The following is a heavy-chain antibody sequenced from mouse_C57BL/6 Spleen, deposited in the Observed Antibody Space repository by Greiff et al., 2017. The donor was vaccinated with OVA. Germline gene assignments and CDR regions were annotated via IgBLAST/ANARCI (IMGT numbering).Heavy chain of an antibody. CDR3: ARYGYDVYYFDY. Sequence: QVHVKQPGAELVKPGASVKLSCKASGYTFTSYWMQWVKQRPGQGLEWIGEIDPSDSYTNYNQKFKGKATLTVDTSSSTAYMQLSSLTSEDSAVYYCARYGYDVYYFDYWGQGTTLTVSS. CDR2: IDPSDSYT. CDR1: GYTFTSYW. D-gene: IGHD2-2*01. V-gene: IGHV1-50*01. J-gene: IGHJ2*01.